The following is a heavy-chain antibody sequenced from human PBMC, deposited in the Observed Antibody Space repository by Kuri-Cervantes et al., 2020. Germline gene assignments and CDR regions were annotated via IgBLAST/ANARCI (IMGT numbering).Heavy chain of an antibody. CDR3: ARGGPWVPAATSWFDP. CDR2: ISRSSSFI. Sequence: GGSLRLSCAASGLTFSAYSMNWVRQAPGKGLEWVSSISRSSSFIYYADSVKGRFTISRDNAKNSLYLQMNSLRAEDTAVYYCARGGPWVPAATSWFDPWGQGTLVTVSS. CDR1: GLTFSAYS. V-gene: IGHV3-21*06. J-gene: IGHJ5*02. D-gene: IGHD2-2*01.